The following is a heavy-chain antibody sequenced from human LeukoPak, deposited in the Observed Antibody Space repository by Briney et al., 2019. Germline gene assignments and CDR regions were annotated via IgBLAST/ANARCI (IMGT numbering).Heavy chain of an antibody. V-gene: IGHV3-33*01. J-gene: IGHJ4*02. CDR1: GFTFSSYG. D-gene: IGHD2-8*01. CDR3: ARTYCTNGVCYEFDY. CDR2: IWYDGSNK. Sequence: GGSLRLSCAASGFTFSSYGMHWVRQAPGKGLEWVAAIWYDGSNKYYADSVMGRFTISRDNSKNTLYLQMNSLRAEDTAVYYCARTYCTNGVCYEFDYWGQGTLVTVSS.